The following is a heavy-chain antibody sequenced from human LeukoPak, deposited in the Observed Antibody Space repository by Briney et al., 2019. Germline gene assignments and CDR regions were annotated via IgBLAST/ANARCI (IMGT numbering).Heavy chain of an antibody. V-gene: IGHV1-69*13. Sequence: SVKVSCKASGGTFSSYAISWVRQAPGQALEWMGGIMPIFGTANYAQKFQGRVTITADESTSTAYMELSSLRSEDMAVYYCARGGQLVGVQLGYYFDYWGQGTLVTVSS. CDR1: GGTFSSYA. CDR3: ARGGQLVGVQLGYYFDY. J-gene: IGHJ4*02. CDR2: IMPIFGTA. D-gene: IGHD6-13*01.